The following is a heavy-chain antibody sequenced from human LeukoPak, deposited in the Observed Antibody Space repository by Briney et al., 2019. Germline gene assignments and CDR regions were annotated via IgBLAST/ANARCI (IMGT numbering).Heavy chain of an antibody. CDR2: IYYSGST. D-gene: IGHD6-19*01. CDR1: GGSISSSSYY. J-gene: IGHJ4*02. Sequence: SETLSLTCTVSGGSISSSSYYWGWIRQPPGKGLEWIGSIYYSGSTYYNPSLKSRVTISVDTSKNQFSLKLSSVTAADTAVYYCAGAIIYYSSGWYYFDYWGQGTLVTVSS. V-gene: IGHV4-39*07. CDR3: AGAIIYYSSGWYYFDY.